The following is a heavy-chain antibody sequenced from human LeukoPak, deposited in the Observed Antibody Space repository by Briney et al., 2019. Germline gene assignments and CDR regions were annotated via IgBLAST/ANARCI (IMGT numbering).Heavy chain of an antibody. V-gene: IGHV3-48*03. CDR3: ARDLAIAAAGNGRY. J-gene: IGHJ4*02. CDR2: ISSSGSTI. D-gene: IGHD6-13*01. CDR1: GFTFSSYE. Sequence: GGSLRLSCAASGFTFSSYEMNWVRQAPGKGLEWVSYISSSGSTIYYADSAKGRFTISRDNAKNSLYLQMNSLRAEDTAVYYCARDLAIAAAGNGRYWGQGTLVTVSP.